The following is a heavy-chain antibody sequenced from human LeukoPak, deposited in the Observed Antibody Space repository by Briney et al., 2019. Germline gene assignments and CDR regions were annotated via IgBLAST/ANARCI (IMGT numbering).Heavy chain of an antibody. CDR3: AKDQYRDYFRGADY. J-gene: IGHJ4*02. Sequence: GGSLRLSCAVSGFTFGSEAMSWVRQSPARGLEWVASISPGGGTTYYADYVKGRFTISRDNSNNSLFVQMNSLRAEDTAVYYCAKDQYRDYFRGADYWGQGTLVAVSS. CDR1: GFTFGSEA. D-gene: IGHD2/OR15-2a*01. CDR2: ISPGGGTT. V-gene: IGHV3-23*01.